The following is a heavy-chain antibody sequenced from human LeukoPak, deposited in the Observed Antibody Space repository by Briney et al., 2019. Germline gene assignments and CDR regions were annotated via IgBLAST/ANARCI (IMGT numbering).Heavy chain of an antibody. CDR2: INPNSGGT. CDR1: GYTFTSYG. D-gene: IGHD3-10*01. CDR3: AREWFGELSPIDY. V-gene: IGHV1-2*02. Sequence: ASVKVSCKASGYTFTSYGISWVRQAPGQGLEWMGWINPNSGGTNYAQKFQGRVTMTRDTSISTAYMELSRLRSDDTAVYYCAREWFGELSPIDYWGQGTLVTVSS. J-gene: IGHJ4*02.